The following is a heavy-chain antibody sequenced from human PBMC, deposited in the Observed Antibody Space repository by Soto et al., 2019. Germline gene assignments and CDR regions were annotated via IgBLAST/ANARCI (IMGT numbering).Heavy chain of an antibody. D-gene: IGHD3-10*01. V-gene: IGHV4-4*02. J-gene: IGHJ4*02. CDR1: GGSMSSPNW. CDR3: ATGSLYYYGSGGMWDS. CDR2: MHHSGAT. Sequence: SETLSLTCLVSGGSMSSPNWWSWVRQAPGKGLEWIAEMHHSGATNYNPSLKSRVIISIDKSKNQFSLNLSSVTAADTAVYYCATGSLYYYGSGGMWDSWGRGALVTVSS.